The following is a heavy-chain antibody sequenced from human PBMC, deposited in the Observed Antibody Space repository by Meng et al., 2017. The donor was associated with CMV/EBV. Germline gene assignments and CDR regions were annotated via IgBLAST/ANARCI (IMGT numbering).Heavy chain of an antibody. CDR3: AKDIANYYDSSGDLDY. J-gene: IGHJ4*02. D-gene: IGHD3-22*01. V-gene: IGHV3-9*01. CDR1: GFTFSSYA. Sequence: LSLTCAASGFTFSSYAMHWVRQAPGKGLEWVSGISWNSGSIGYADSVKGRFTISRDNAKNSLYLQMNSLRAEDTALYYCAKDIANYYDSSGDLDYWGQGTLVTVSS. CDR2: ISWNSGSI.